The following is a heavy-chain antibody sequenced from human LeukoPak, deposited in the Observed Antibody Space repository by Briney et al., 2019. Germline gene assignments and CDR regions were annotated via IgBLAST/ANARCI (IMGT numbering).Heavy chain of an antibody. Sequence: GGSLRLSCVASGFTFSNFAMSWVRQAPGKGLEWVSLIIGSSGDTFYADSVKGRFTISRDNSKNRLYLQMNSLRVEDTALYYCVKGAYDYIGMGYFDSWGQGTLVTVSS. CDR1: GFTFSNFA. J-gene: IGHJ4*02. CDR3: VKGAYDYIGMGYFDS. CDR2: IIGSSGDT. V-gene: IGHV3-23*01. D-gene: IGHD5-12*01.